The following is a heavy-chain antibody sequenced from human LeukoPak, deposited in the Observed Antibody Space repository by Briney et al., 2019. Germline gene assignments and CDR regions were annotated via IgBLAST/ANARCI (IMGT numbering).Heavy chain of an antibody. D-gene: IGHD3-3*01. CDR2: ISGSGGST. V-gene: IGHV3-23*01. CDR3: ARDQAEGYDFWSGYYNYYYYMDV. CDR1: GFTFSSYA. J-gene: IGHJ6*03. Sequence: GGSLRLSCAASGFTFSSYAMSWVRQAPGKGLEWVSAISGSGGSTYYADSVKGRFTISRDNSKNTLYLQMNSLRAEDTAVYYCARDQAEGYDFWSGYYNYYYYMDVWGKGTTVTVSS.